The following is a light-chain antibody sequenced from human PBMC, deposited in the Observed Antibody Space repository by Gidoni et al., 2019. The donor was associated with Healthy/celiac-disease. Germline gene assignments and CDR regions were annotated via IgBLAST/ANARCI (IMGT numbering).Light chain of an antibody. J-gene: IGKJ5*01. CDR3: QQRSNWST. CDR1: QSVSSY. CDR2: DAS. V-gene: IGKV3-11*01. Sequence: EIVLTQSPATLSLSPGERATLSCRASQSVSSYLAWYQQKPGQAPRPLIYDASNRATGIPARFSGSGSGTDFTLTISRLEPEDFAVYYCQQRSNWSTFGQGTRLEIK.